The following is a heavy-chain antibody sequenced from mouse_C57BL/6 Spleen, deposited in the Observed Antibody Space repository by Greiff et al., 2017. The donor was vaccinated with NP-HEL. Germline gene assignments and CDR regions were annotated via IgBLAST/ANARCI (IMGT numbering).Heavy chain of an antibody. Sequence: VQLQQPGAELVRPGSSVKLSCKASGYTFTSYWMHWVKQRPIQGLEWIGNIDPSDSETHYNQKFKDKATLTVDKSSSTAYMQLSSLTSEDSAVYYCARGHYYYGSSPFDYWGQGTTLTVSS. CDR2: IDPSDSET. V-gene: IGHV1-52*01. D-gene: IGHD1-1*01. J-gene: IGHJ2*01. CDR1: GYTFTSYW. CDR3: ARGHYYYGSSPFDY.